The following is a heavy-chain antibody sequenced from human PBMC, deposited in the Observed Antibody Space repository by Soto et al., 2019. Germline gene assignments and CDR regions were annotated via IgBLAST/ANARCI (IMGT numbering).Heavy chain of an antibody. CDR2: IIPIFGTA. V-gene: IGHV1-69*01. CDR1: GGTFSSYA. Sequence: QVQLVQSGAEVKKPGASVKVSCKASGGTFSSYAISWVRQAPGQGLEWMGGIIPIFGTANYAQKFQGRGTITADESTSTAYMGLSSLRSEDTAVYYCARGSGAPYNWNYGFDYWGQGTLVTVSS. J-gene: IGHJ4*02. D-gene: IGHD1-7*01. CDR3: ARGSGAPYNWNYGFDY.